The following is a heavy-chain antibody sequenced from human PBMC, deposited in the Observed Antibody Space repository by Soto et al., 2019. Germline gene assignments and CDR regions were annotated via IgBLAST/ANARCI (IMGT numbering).Heavy chain of an antibody. V-gene: IGHV3-23*01. D-gene: IGHD1-26*01. J-gene: IGHJ4*02. CDR3: AKGQYSGVAGGLDY. CDR1: GLTFKSYA. CDR2: ISGSGGST. Sequence: GGSQRLSCAASGLTFKSYARSWVRQAPGKGLEWVSGISGSGGSTDYADSVKGRFTISRDNSKNTLYLQMNSLRVEDTALYYCAKGQYSGVAGGLDYWGQGTLVTVSS.